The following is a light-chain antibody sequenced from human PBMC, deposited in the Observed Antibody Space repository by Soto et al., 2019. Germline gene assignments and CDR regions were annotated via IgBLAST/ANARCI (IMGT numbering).Light chain of an antibody. J-gene: IGKJ4*01. CDR3: QQRSSWPPALS. CDR2: DAS. Sequence: EIVLTQSPATLSLSPGERATLSCRASQSVRSFLAWYQQKPGRAPRLLIYDASNRATGVPGRFSGSGSGTDFTLTISSLEPEDFAVYYCQQRSSWPPALSFGGGTKVE. CDR1: QSVRSF. V-gene: IGKV3-11*01.